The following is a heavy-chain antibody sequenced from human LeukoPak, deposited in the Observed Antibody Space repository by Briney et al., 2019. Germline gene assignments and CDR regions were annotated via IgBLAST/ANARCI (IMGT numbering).Heavy chain of an antibody. J-gene: IGHJ3*02. D-gene: IGHD3-10*01. Sequence: GGSLRLSCAASGFTFTTSWLSWVRQAPGKGLEWVANIKPDGTEKEYVDSVKGRFTISRDNAKNSLYLQMKSLRAEDTAVYYCARSGIVDAFDIWGQGTMVTVSS. CDR3: ARSGIVDAFDI. V-gene: IGHV3-7*01. CDR1: GFTFTTSW. CDR2: IKPDGTEK.